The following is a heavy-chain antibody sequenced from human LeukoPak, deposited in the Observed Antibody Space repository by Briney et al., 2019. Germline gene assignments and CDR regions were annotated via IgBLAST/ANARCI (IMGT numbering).Heavy chain of an antibody. J-gene: IGHJ5*02. V-gene: IGHV3-23*01. CDR2: IDASGGAT. Sequence: PGGSLRLSCAASGFTFSSYAMSWVRQAPGKGLEWVSTIDASGGATYYADSVEGRFTISRDNSKNTFYLQMNSLRAEDTAVYYCAKGSGSGWYGWFAPWGQGTLVTVSS. CDR1: GFTFSSYA. D-gene: IGHD6-19*01. CDR3: AKGSGSGWYGWFAP.